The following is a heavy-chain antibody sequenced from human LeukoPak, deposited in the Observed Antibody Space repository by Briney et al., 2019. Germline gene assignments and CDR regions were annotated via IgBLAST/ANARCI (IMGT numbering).Heavy chain of an antibody. V-gene: IGHV1-2*02. D-gene: IGHD4-23*01. CDR2: INPNSGGT. CDR3: ARVDYGGNSGDY. CDR1: GYTFTGDY. Sequence: GASVKVSCKASGYTFTGDYMHWVRQAPGQGLEWMGWINPNSGGTNYAQKFQGRVTMTRDTSISTAYMELSRLRSDDTAVYYCARVDYGGNSGDYWGQGTLVTVSS. J-gene: IGHJ4*02.